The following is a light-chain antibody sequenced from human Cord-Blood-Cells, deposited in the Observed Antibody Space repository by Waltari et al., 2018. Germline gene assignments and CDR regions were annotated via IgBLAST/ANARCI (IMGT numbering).Light chain of an antibody. CDR3: QQYYSTPWA. CDR2: WAS. V-gene: IGKV4-1*01. Sequence: DTVTTQYSDSLAVSLGERAAINGKSRQSVLYSSNNKNYLAWYQQKPGQPPKLLINWASTRESGVPDRFSGSGSGTDFTLTISSLRAEDVAVYYCQQYYSTPWAFGQGTKVEIK. J-gene: IGKJ1*01. CDR1: QSVLYSSNNKNY.